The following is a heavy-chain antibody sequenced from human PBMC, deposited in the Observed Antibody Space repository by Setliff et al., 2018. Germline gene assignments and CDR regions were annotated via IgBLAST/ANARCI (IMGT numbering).Heavy chain of an antibody. D-gene: IGHD6-6*01. CDR3: ARGRNVAARLLDS. Sequence: SETLSLTCAVSGGSISGSTYYWGWIRQPPGKGFEWIGNIYFSGSTNYNPSLKSRVTISVDTSKDQFSLKLISMTAADTAVYYCARGRNVAARLLDSWGQGTLVTVSS. CDR1: GGSISGSTYY. J-gene: IGHJ4*02. CDR2: IYFSGST. V-gene: IGHV4-39*07.